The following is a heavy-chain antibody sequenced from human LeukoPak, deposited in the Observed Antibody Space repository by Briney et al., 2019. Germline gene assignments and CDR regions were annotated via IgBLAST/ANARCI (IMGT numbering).Heavy chain of an antibody. Sequence: PGGSLRLSCAASGFTFSSYAMSRVRQAPGKGLEWVSAISGSGGSTYYADSVKGRFTISRDNSKNTLYLQMNSLRAEDTAVYYCAKDGGAYIVATLDYWGQGTLVTVSS. CDR3: AKDGGAYIVATLDY. CDR1: GFTFSSYA. D-gene: IGHD5-12*01. CDR2: ISGSGGST. J-gene: IGHJ4*02. V-gene: IGHV3-23*01.